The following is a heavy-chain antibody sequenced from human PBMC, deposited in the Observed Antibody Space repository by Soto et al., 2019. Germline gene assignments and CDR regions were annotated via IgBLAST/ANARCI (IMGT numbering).Heavy chain of an antibody. D-gene: IGHD2-2*01. Sequence: SVKVSCKASGYTFTTYAISWVRQAPGQGLEWMGGIIPIFGTANYAQKFQGRVTITADESTSTAYMELSSLRSEDTAVYYCARERPAAAIGSYYYYGMDVWGQGTTVTVSS. J-gene: IGHJ6*02. CDR3: ARERPAAAIGSYYYYGMDV. CDR2: IIPIFGTA. V-gene: IGHV1-69*13. CDR1: GYTFTTYA.